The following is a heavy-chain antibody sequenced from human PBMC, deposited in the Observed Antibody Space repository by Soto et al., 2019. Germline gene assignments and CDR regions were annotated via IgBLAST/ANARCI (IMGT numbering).Heavy chain of an antibody. CDR1: GGSFSGYY. CDR3: ASTCSGGSCYPGLFDY. D-gene: IGHD2-15*01. CDR2: INHSGST. V-gene: IGHV4-34*01. Sequence: QVQLQQWGAGLLKPSETLSLTCAVYGGSFSGYYWSWIRQPPGKGLEWIGEINHSGSTNYNPSLKSRVTISVDTSKTQFSLKLSSVTAADTAVYYCASTCSGGSCYPGLFDYWGQGTLVTVSS. J-gene: IGHJ4*02.